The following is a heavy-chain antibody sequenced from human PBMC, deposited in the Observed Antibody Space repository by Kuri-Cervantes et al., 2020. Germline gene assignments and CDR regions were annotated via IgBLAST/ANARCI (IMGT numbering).Heavy chain of an antibody. D-gene: IGHD3-22*01. J-gene: IGHJ4*02. CDR3: ARVRFYYDSSGYIRY. V-gene: IGHV1-2*02. CDR2: INPNSGGT. CDR1: GYTFTGYY. Sequence: ASVKVSCKASGYTFTGYYMHWVRQAPGQGLEWMGWINPNSGGTNYAQKFQGRVTTTRDTSISTAYMELSRLGSDDTAVYYCARVRFYYDSSGYIRYWGQGTLVTVSS.